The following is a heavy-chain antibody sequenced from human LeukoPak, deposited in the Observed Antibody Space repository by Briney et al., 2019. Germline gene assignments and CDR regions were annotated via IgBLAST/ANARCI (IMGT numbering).Heavy chain of an antibody. CDR2: INPNSGGT. J-gene: IGHJ5*02. Sequence: GASVKVSCKASGYTFTGYYMHWVRQAPGQGLEWMGWINPNSGGTNYAQKFQGRVTMTRDTSISTAYMELSRLRSDDTAVYYCARDVAITMVRGVTPWEVFNWFEPWGQGTLVTVSS. D-gene: IGHD3-10*01. CDR3: ARDVAITMVRGVTPWEVFNWFEP. V-gene: IGHV1-2*02. CDR1: GYTFTGYY.